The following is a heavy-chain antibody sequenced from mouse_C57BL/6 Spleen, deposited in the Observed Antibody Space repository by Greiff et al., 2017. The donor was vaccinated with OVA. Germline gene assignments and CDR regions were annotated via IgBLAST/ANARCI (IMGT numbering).Heavy chain of an antibody. CDR2: IYPRSGNT. J-gene: IGHJ2*01. D-gene: IGHD1-1*01. Sequence: QVQLQQSGAELSRPGASVKLSCKASGYTFTSYGISWVKQRTGQGLEWIGEIYPRSGNTYYNEKFKGKATLTADKSSSTAYMELRSLTSEDSAVYFCARVGITTVVEGYYFDYWGQGTTLTVSS. CDR1: GYTFTSYG. CDR3: ARVGITTVVEGYYFDY. V-gene: IGHV1-81*01.